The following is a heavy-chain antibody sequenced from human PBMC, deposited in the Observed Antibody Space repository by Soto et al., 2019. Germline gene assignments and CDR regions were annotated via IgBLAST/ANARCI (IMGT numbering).Heavy chain of an antibody. J-gene: IGHJ4*02. D-gene: IGHD5-18*01. CDR1: GFTFSSYA. V-gene: IGHV3-23*01. CDR3: AKVTGYSYGYPDY. Sequence: AGGSLRLSCAASGFTFSSYAMSWVRQAPGKGLEWVSAISGSGGSTYYADSVKGRFTISRDNSKNTLYLQMNSLRAEDTAVYYCAKVTGYSYGYPDYWGQGTLVTVSS. CDR2: ISGSGGST.